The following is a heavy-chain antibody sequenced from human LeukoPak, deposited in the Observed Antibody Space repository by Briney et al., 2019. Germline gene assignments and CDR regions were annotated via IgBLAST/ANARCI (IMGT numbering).Heavy chain of an antibody. CDR1: GFTVSGNY. J-gene: IGHJ6*02. V-gene: IGHV3-53*04. Sequence: PGGSLRLSCAASGFTVSGNYMSWVRQAPGKGLEWVSVIYSGGSTYYADSVKGRFTISRHNSKNTLYLQMNSLRAEDTAVYYCAKDDGYYYYGMDVWGQGTTVTVSS. CDR3: AKDDGYYYYGMDV. CDR2: IYSGGST. D-gene: IGHD5-24*01.